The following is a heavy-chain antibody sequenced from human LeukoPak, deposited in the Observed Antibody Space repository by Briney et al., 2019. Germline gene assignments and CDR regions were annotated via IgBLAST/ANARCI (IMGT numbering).Heavy chain of an antibody. CDR1: GFTFSSYA. CDR2: ISYDGSNK. Sequence: PGGSLRLSCAASGFTFSSYAMHWVRQAPGKGLKWVAVISYDGSNKYYADSVKGRFTISRDNSKNTLYLQMNSLRAEDTAVYYCARGPTYYDILTGSPNDYWGQGTLVTVSS. V-gene: IGHV3-30-3*01. D-gene: IGHD3-9*01. CDR3: ARGPTYYDILTGSPNDY. J-gene: IGHJ4*02.